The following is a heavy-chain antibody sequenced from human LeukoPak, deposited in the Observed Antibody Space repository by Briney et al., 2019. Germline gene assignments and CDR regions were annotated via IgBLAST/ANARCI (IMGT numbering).Heavy chain of an antibody. CDR1: GLTLSNYG. CDR3: AKRGVVIRVILVGFHKEAYYFDS. Sequence: GGSLRLSCAVSGLTLSNYGMSWVRQAPGKWLEWVAGISDSGGSTNYADSVKGRFTISRDNPKNTLYLQMNSLRAEDTAVYFCAKRGVVIRVILVGFHKEAYYFDSWGQGALVTVSS. V-gene: IGHV3-23*01. CDR2: ISDSGGST. J-gene: IGHJ4*02. D-gene: IGHD3-22*01.